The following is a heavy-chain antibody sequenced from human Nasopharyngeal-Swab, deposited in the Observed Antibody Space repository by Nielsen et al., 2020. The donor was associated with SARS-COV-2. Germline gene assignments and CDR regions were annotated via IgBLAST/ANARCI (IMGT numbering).Heavy chain of an antibody. V-gene: IGHV2-5*02. Sequence: SGPTLVKPTQTLTLTCTFSGFSLSTSGVGVGWIPQPPGKALEWLALIYWDDDKRYSPSLKSRLTITKDTSKNQVVLTMTNMDPVDTATYYCAHLYCSGGSCYSDWFDPWGQGTLVTVSS. D-gene: IGHD2-15*01. J-gene: IGHJ5*02. CDR1: GFSLSTSGVG. CDR3: AHLYCSGGSCYSDWFDP. CDR2: IYWDDDK.